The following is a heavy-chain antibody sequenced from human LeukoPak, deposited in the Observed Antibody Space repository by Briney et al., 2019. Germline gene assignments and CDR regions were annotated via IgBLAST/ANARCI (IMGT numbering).Heavy chain of an antibody. V-gene: IGHV4-39*07. J-gene: IGHJ4*02. CDR2: VYHSGST. Sequence: SETLPLTCTVSGGSISSSSYYWGWIRQPPGKGLEWIGSVYHSGSTHYSPSLKSRVTISVDTSKNQFSLKLSSVTAADTAVYYCARNDSSGYFDYWGQGTLVTVSS. CDR3: ARNDSSGYFDY. CDR1: GGSISSSSYY. D-gene: IGHD3-22*01.